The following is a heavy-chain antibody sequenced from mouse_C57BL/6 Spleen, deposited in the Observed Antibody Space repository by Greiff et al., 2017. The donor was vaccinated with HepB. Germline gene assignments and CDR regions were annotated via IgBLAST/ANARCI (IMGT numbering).Heavy chain of an antibody. J-gene: IGHJ1*03. Sequence: QVQLQQPGAELVKPGASVKLSCKASGYTFTSYWMHWVKQRPGRGLEWIGWIYPDSGGTNYNEKFKSKATLTVDKSSSTAYMQLSSLTSEDSAVYYCAREERDGSSCAVWGTGTTVTVSS. V-gene: IGHV1-72*01. D-gene: IGHD1-1*01. CDR1: GYTFTSYW. CDR2: IYPDSGGT. CDR3: AREERDGSSCAV.